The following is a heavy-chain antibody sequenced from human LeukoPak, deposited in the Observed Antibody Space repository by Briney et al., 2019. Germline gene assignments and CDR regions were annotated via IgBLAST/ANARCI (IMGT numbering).Heavy chain of an antibody. V-gene: IGHV1-69*06. CDR2: IIPIFGTA. CDR1: GGTFSSYA. J-gene: IGHJ6*04. CDR3: ASGTDTAMGDYGMDV. D-gene: IGHD5-18*01. Sequence: GASVKVSCKASGGTFSSYAISWVRQAPGQGLEWMGGIIPIFGTANYAQKSQGRVTITADKSTSTAYMELSSLRSEDTAVYYCASGTDTAMGDYGMDVWGKGTTVTVSS.